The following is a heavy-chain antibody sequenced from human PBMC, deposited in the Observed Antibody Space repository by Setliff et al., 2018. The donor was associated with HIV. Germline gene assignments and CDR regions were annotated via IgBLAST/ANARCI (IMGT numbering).Heavy chain of an antibody. CDR1: GFTFSTYA. CDR3: ARVVVVIGSQDYVDY. Sequence: GGSLRLSCAASGFTFSTYAMSWVRQAPGKGLEWVSTLSGSGGATNYADSVKCRFTISRDNSKNTLYLQMNSLRADDTAVYYCARVVVVIGSQDYVDYWGQGMLVTVSS. J-gene: IGHJ4*02. D-gene: IGHD2-21*01. V-gene: IGHV3-23*01. CDR2: LSGSGGAT.